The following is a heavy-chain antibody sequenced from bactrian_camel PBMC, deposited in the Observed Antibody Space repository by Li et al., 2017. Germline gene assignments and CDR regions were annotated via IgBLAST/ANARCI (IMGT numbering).Heavy chain of an antibody. CDR3: TADRRTCGLAWSRELSEY. Sequence: VQLVESGGGSVQAGGSLRLSCEVSGDTYTSNCMGWFRQAQGKEREVVAAIGSTGSTRYADSVKGRFTISQDNAKNTVYLQMNSLKPEDTALYYCTADRRTCGLAWSRELSEYRGQGTQVTVS. V-gene: IGHV3S53*01. CDR1: GDTYTSNC. CDR2: IGSTGST. D-gene: IGHD1*01. J-gene: IGHJ4*01.